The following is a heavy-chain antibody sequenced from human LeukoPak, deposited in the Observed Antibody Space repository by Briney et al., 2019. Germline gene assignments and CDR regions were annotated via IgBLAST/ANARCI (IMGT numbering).Heavy chain of an antibody. CDR3: ARENCSGGSCYSGLMWRTNWFDP. V-gene: IGHV3-30*04. Sequence: PGGSLRLSCAASGFTFSTYAMHWVRQAPGKGLEWVAVISYDGSSKYYADSVKGRFTISRDNSKNTLYLQMNSLRAEDTAVYYCARENCSGGSCYSGLMWRTNWFDPWGQGTLVTVSS. CDR2: ISYDGSSK. D-gene: IGHD2-15*01. J-gene: IGHJ5*02. CDR1: GFTFSTYA.